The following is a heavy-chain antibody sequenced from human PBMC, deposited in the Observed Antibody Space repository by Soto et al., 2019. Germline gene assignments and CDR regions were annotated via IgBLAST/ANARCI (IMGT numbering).Heavy chain of an antibody. CDR2: IYYSANT. Sequence: SETPAFTCSFCGGCIRIGYCCWSWIRQPPGKGLEWIGNIYYSANTYYNPSLKSRLIISIDTSKKQFSLKVGSVTPADTAVYYCASYSLYGMDVWGQGTTVTVSS. V-gene: IGHV4-30-4*01. D-gene: IGHD2-21*01. CDR1: GGCIRIGYCC. CDR3: ASYSLYGMDV. J-gene: IGHJ6*01.